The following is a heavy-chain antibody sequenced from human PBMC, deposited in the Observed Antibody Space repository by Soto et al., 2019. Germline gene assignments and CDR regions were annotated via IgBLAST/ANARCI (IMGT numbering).Heavy chain of an antibody. CDR3: ARDDGAYCSGGSCYDPAFDI. D-gene: IGHD2-15*01. V-gene: IGHV3-48*01. CDR2: ISSSSTI. Sequence: GGSLRLSCAASGFTFSSYSMNWVRQAPGKGLEWVSYISSSSTIYYADSVKGRFTISRDNAKNSLYLQMNSLRAEDTAVYYCARDDGAYCSGGSCYDPAFDIWGQGTMVTVSS. J-gene: IGHJ3*02. CDR1: GFTFSSYS.